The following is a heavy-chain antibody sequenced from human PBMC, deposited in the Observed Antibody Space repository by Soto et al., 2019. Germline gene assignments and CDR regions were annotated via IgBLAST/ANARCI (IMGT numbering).Heavy chain of an antibody. J-gene: IGHJ6*02. CDR3: ARDHKGGYYYYGMDV. Sequence: PGGSLRLSCRGYGFTFGDYAMNWVRQAPGKGLEWVSYISSSGSTIYYADSVKGRFTISRDNAKNSLYLQMNSLRAEDTAVYYCARDHKGGYYYYGMDVWGQGTTVTVSS. V-gene: IGHV3-48*03. CDR1: GFTFGDYA. CDR2: ISSSGSTI.